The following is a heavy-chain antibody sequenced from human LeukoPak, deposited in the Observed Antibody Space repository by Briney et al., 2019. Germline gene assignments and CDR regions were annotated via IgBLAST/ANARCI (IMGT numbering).Heavy chain of an antibody. CDR3: ARAHPAAGFDY. Sequence: SETLSLTCAVYGGSFSGYYWSWIRQPAGKGLEWIGRIYTSGSTNYNPSLKSRVTMSVDTSKNQFSLKLSSVTAADTAVYYCARAHPAAGFDYWGQGTLVTVSS. J-gene: IGHJ4*02. CDR2: IYTSGST. CDR1: GGSFSGYY. V-gene: IGHV4-59*10. D-gene: IGHD6-13*01.